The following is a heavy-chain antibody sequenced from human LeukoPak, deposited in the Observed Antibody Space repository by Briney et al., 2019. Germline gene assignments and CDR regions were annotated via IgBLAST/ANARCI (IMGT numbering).Heavy chain of an antibody. J-gene: IGHJ4*02. CDR2: IYTSGTT. CDR1: GGSISSGNYY. D-gene: IGHD6-6*01. Sequence: SETLSLTCTVSGGSISSGNYYYSWIRQPAGKGLEWLGRIYTSGTTNYNPSLKSRVTISVDTSKNQFSLKLSSVTAADTAVYYCARGGKDSSSSDFDYWGQGTLVTVSS. CDR3: ARGGKDSSSSDFDY. V-gene: IGHV4-61*02.